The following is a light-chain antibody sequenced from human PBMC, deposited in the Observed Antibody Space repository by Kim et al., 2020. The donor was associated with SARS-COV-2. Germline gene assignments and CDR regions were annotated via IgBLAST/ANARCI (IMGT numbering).Light chain of an antibody. CDR1: QSVRNN. Sequence: EIVMTQSPATLSVSPGERATLSCRASQSVRNNLAWYQQIPGQAPRLLIHGASTGATGIPARFSGSGSGTEFTLTISSLQSEDFAVYYCQQYNTWPTVGQGTKLEIK. CDR3: QQYNTWPT. V-gene: IGKV3-15*01. CDR2: GAS. J-gene: IGKJ2*01.